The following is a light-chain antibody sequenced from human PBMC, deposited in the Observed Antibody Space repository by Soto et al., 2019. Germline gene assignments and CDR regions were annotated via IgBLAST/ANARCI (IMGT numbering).Light chain of an antibody. J-gene: IGLJ1*01. CDR1: SSDVGGYNY. V-gene: IGLV2-11*01. CDR2: DVS. Sequence: QSALTQPRSVSGAPGQSVTISCNGTSSDVGGYNYVSWYQQHPGKVPKLMIYDVSERPSGVPVRFSGSKSGNTASLTISGLQAEDEAEYYCCSYAGNYSPYVFGTGTKVTVL. CDR3: CSYAGNYSPYV.